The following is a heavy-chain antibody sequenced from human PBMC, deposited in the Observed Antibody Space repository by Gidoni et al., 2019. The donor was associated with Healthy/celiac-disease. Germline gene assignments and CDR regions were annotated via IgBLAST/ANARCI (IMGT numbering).Heavy chain of an antibody. CDR1: GGSFSGYY. CDR2: INQSGST. J-gene: IGHJ5*02. CDR3: ARGTGKREKGPVAATLHWGNWFDP. D-gene: IGHD2-15*01. V-gene: IGHV4-34*01. Sequence: QVQLQQWGAGLLKPSATLSLTCAVSGGSFSGYYWSWIRQPPGKGLEWIGEINQSGSTNYNPALKSRVTISVDTSKNQFSLKLSSVTAADTAVYYCARGTGKREKGPVAATLHWGNWFDPWGQGTLVTVSS.